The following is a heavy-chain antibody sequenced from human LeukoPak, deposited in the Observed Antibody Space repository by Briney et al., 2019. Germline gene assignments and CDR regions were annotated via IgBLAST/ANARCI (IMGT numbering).Heavy chain of an antibody. CDR1: GFTFNTYS. CDR2: ISSSTSYI. Sequence: GRSLRLSCAASGFTFNTYSMNWVRQAPGKGLEWVSSISSSTSYIYYADSVKGRFTISRDNAKNSLYLQMNSLRAEDTAVYYCARDRYGYYGMDVWGQGTTVTVSS. CDR3: ARDRYGYYGMDV. D-gene: IGHD1-1*01. J-gene: IGHJ6*02. V-gene: IGHV3-21*01.